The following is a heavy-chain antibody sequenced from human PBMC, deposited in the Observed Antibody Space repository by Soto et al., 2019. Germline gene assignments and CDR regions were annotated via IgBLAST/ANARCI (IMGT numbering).Heavy chain of an antibody. CDR1: GYSVTSGYY. V-gene: IGHV4-38-2*01. D-gene: IGHD5-18*01. CDR2: IYHSGRT. Sequence: SETLSLTCAVSGYSVTSGYYWGWIRQPPGKGLEWIGNIYHSGRTYSNPSLKSRVTISLDTSKNQFPLRLSSVTAADTAVYYCVNGYTYGQIDYWGQGTLVTVSS. J-gene: IGHJ4*02. CDR3: VNGYTYGQIDY.